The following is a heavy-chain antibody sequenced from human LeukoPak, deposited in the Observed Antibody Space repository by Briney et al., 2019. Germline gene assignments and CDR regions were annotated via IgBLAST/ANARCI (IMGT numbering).Heavy chain of an antibody. CDR3: ARAPRWLQSELDY. CDR1: GFTFSNYG. V-gene: IGHV3-30*03. J-gene: IGHJ4*02. CDR2: ISYDGSNK. Sequence: PGGSLRLSCAASGFTFSNYGMHWVRQAPGKGLEWVAVISYDGSNKYYADSVRGRFTVSRDNSKNTLYLQMNSLRAEDTAVYYCARAPRWLQSELDYWAQGTLVTVSS. D-gene: IGHD5-24*01.